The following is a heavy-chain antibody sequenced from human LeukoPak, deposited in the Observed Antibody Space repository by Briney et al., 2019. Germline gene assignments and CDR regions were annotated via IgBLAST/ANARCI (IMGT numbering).Heavy chain of an antibody. Sequence: GGSLRLSCAASGFTFSSYAMSWVRQAPGKGLEWVSAISGSGGSTYYADSVKGRFTISRDNSKNTLYLQMNSLRAEDTAVYYCARDHGYYYDSSGYGDYWGQGTLVTVSS. J-gene: IGHJ4*02. CDR2: ISGSGGST. D-gene: IGHD3-22*01. CDR3: ARDHGYYYDSSGYGDY. V-gene: IGHV3-23*01. CDR1: GFTFSSYA.